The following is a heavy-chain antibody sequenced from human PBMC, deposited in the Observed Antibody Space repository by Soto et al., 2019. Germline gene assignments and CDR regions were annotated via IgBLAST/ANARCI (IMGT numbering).Heavy chain of an antibody. D-gene: IGHD2-15*01. J-gene: IGHJ4*02. Sequence: VKVSCTASGGTFSSYAISWVRQAPGQGLEWMGGIIPIFGTANYAQKFQGRVTITADESTSTAYMELSSLRSEDTAVYYCARDLCSGGSCYGGFDYWGQGTLVTVS. CDR1: GGTFSSYA. CDR3: ARDLCSGGSCYGGFDY. CDR2: IIPIFGTA. V-gene: IGHV1-69*13.